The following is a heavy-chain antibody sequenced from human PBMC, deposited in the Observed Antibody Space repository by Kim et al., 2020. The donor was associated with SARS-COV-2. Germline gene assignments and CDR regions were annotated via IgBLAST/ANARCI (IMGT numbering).Heavy chain of an antibody. D-gene: IGHD2-2*01. CDR1: GGSISSYY. CDR2: IYTSGST. CDR3: ARDCSSTSPLIGSIFGTQDNWFDP. V-gene: IGHV4-4*07. Sequence: SETLSLTCTVSGGSISSYYWSWIRQPAGKGLEWIGRIYTSGSTNYNPSLKSRVTMSVDTSKNQFSLKLSSVTAADTAVYYCARDCSSTSPLIGSIFGTQDNWFDPWGQGTLVTVSS. J-gene: IGHJ5*02.